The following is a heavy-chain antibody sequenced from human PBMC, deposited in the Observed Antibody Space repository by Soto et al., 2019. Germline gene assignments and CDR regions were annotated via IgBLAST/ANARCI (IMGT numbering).Heavy chain of an antibody. V-gene: IGHV3-48*01. J-gene: IGHJ4*02. D-gene: IGHD4-17*01. CDR2: ISSSSCTI. Sequence: EVQLVESGGGLVQPGGSLRLSCAASGLTFSSYSMNWVRQAPGKGLEWVSYISSSSCTIYYADSVKGRFTISRDNAKNSLYLQMNSLRAEDTAVYYCARDYGDPRGYWGQGTLVTVSS. CDR1: GLTFSSYS. CDR3: ARDYGDPRGY.